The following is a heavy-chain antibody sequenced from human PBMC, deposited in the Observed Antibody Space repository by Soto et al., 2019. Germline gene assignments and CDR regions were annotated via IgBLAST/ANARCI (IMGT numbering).Heavy chain of an antibody. D-gene: IGHD3-3*01. CDR3: AKKRGRFWSGYYGDS. V-gene: IGHV3-23*01. J-gene: IGHJ4*02. CDR1: GFTFSSYA. Sequence: GGSLRLSCAASGFTFSSYAMSWVRQAPGKGLEWVSAISGSGGSTYYADSVKGRFTTSGDNSKNTLYLQMNSLRAEDTAVYYCAKKRGRFWSGYYGDSWGQGTLVTVSS. CDR2: ISGSGGST.